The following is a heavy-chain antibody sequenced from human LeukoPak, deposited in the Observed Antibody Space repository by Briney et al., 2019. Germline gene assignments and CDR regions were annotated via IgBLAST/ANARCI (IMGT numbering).Heavy chain of an antibody. Sequence: GGSLRLSCAASRLTFSSSWMSWVRQAPGKGLEWVANINQDGGEKYYVDSVKGRCTISRDNAKNALYLQMDSLRAEDTAVYYCARDRGCNYWGQGTLVTVSS. CDR2: INQDGGEK. J-gene: IGHJ4*02. CDR1: RLTFSSSW. CDR3: ARDRGCNY. V-gene: IGHV3-7*05.